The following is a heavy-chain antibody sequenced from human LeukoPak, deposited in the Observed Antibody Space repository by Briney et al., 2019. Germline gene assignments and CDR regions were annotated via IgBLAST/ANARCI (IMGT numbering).Heavy chain of an antibody. CDR3: AKRGHCSSSSCYHYFDY. Sequence: GGSLRLSCAASGLTFSDHYMTWIRQAPGKGLEWVSTITGSGGRTYYADSVKGRFTISRDTSKNTLYLQVNSLRADDTAVYYCAKRGHCSSSSCYHYFDYWGQGTLVTVSS. V-gene: IGHV3-23*01. J-gene: IGHJ4*02. D-gene: IGHD2-2*01. CDR1: GLTFSDHY. CDR2: ITGSGGRT.